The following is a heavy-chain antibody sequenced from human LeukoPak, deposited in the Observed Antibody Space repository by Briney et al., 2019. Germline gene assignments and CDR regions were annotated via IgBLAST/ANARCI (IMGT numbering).Heavy chain of an antibody. J-gene: IGHJ4*02. D-gene: IGHD1-14*01. CDR1: GGSISSSSYY. CDR3: ARRAGLFRKRAYFDY. V-gene: IGHV4-39*01. Sequence: PSETLSLTCTVSGGSISSSSYYWDWIRQPPGKGLEWIGTIYYSGSTDYNPSLKSRVTISVDTSKNQLSLMLSSVTAADTAVYYCARRAGLFRKRAYFDYWGQGTLVTVSS. CDR2: IYYSGST.